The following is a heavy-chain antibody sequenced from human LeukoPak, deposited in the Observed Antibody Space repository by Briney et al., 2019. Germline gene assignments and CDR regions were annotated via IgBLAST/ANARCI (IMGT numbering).Heavy chain of an antibody. CDR3: VRGYSFGPYGMDV. CDR1: GFPFSSYA. Sequence: PGGSLRLSCSASGFPFSSYAMHWVRQAPGKGLEYVSAINTGGSTYYADSVKGRFNISRDNSKNTLYLQVNSLRAEDAAVYFCVRGYSFGPYGMDVWGQGTTVTVSS. J-gene: IGHJ6*02. D-gene: IGHD2-15*01. V-gene: IGHV3-64D*09. CDR2: INTGGST.